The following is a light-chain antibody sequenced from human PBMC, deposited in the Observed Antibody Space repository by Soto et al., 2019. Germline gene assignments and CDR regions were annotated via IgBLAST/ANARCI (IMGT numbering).Light chain of an antibody. CDR2: GAS. CDR3: QQYNNWPPLT. J-gene: IGKJ4*01. Sequence: EIVMTQSPATLSVSPGERATLSCRASQSVSSNLAWYQQKPGQAPRLLIYGASTRATGITARFSGSGSGTEFTLNISSLQSEDFAVYYCQQYNNWPPLTFGGGTKVDIK. V-gene: IGKV3-15*01. CDR1: QSVSSN.